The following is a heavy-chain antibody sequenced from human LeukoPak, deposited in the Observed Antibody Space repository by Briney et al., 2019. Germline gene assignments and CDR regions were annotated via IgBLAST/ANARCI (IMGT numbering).Heavy chain of an antibody. Sequence: SETLSLTCTVSGGSISSGTYYWSWTRQPAGKGLEWIGRIYTTGSTNYNPSLKSRVTISVDTSKNQFSLRLNSVTAADTAVYYCARGRPGCTNTSCPKKYYYMDVWGKGTTVTVSS. J-gene: IGHJ6*03. CDR1: GGSISSGTYY. CDR3: ARGRPGCTNTSCPKKYYYMDV. CDR2: IYTTGST. D-gene: IGHD2-2*01. V-gene: IGHV4-61*02.